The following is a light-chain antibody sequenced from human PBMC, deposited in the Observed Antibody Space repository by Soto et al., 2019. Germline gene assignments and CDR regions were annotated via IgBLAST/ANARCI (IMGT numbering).Light chain of an antibody. CDR1: SSDVGGYNY. CDR2: DVS. V-gene: IGLV2-11*01. J-gene: IGLJ1*01. Sequence: QSVLTQPRSVSGSPGQSVTISCTGTSSDVGGYNYVSWYQQHPGKAPKLMIHDVSERPSGVPDRFSGSKSGNTASLTISGLQAEDEADYYCCSYAGSYTYIFGTGTKLTVL. CDR3: CSYAGSYTYI.